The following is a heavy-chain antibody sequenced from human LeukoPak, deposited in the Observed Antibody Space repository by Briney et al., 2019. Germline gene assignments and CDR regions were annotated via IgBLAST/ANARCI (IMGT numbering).Heavy chain of an antibody. V-gene: IGHV3-74*01. CDR1: GFTFSSYG. D-gene: IGHD3-9*01. J-gene: IGHJ6*02. CDR2: INPDGSTT. CDR3: TRDLMDYDVSTGLHHYYMDV. Sequence: GGSLRLSCAASGFTFSSYGMHWVRQAPGKGLVWVSRINPDGSTTSYADSVKGRFTVSRDNAKNTLYLQMNSLRAEDTAVYYCTRDLMDYDVSTGLHHYYMDVWGQGTTVTVSS.